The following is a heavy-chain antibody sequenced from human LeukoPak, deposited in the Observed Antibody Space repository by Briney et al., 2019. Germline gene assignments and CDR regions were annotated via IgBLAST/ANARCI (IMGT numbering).Heavy chain of an antibody. CDR3: ARDRGGEQQLFTFDY. D-gene: IGHD6-13*01. Sequence: GGSLRLSCAASGFTFSSYAMHWVRQAPGKGLEYVSAISSNGGSTYYANSVKGRFTISRDSSKNTLYLQMGSLRAEDMAVYYCARDRGGEQQLFTFDYWGQGTLVTVSS. CDR2: ISSNGGST. V-gene: IGHV3-64*01. J-gene: IGHJ4*02. CDR1: GFTFSSYA.